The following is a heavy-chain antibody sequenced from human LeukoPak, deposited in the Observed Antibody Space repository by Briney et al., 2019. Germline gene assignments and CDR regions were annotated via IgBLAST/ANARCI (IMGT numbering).Heavy chain of an antibody. CDR2: IHTSVST. CDR3: ARHTVSWYHFDP. D-gene: IGHD6-13*01. CDR1: GGSISVYY. J-gene: IGHJ5*02. Sequence: SETLSLTCTVSGGSISVYYWSWIRHPPGKRLEWIGYIHTSVSTKYNPSLKSRVTISVDTSKNQFSLKLTSVTAADTAVYYCARHTVSWYHFDPWGQGTLVTVSS. V-gene: IGHV4-4*09.